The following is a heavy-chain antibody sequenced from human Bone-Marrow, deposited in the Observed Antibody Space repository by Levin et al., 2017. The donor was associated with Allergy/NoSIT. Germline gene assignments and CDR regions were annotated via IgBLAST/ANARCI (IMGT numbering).Heavy chain of an antibody. D-gene: IGHD6-13*01. CDR1: DVSIKTYY. CDR3: TKSRFSSSWYGAGMAV. CDR2: FDDSGTS. J-gene: IGHJ6*02. V-gene: IGHV4-59*01. Sequence: SETLSLTCAVSDVSIKTYYWSWVRQSPERGLEWIGYFDDSGTSAYNPSFKSRATISIDMSNNRFSLKLTSVTPADTAVYYCTKSRFSSSWYGAGMAVWGQGATVSVS.